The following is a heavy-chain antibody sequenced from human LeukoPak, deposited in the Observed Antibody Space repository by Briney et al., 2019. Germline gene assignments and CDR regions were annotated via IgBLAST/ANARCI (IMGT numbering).Heavy chain of an antibody. Sequence: GGSLRLSCAASGFTLSTYEMNWVRQAPGKGLEWVAYIGRYGVTTYYADSVKGRFTISGDNAKNSLNLQMNSLRAEDTAVYYCATLSDRNFYYSYGLDVWGHGTTVTVS. CDR2: IGRYGVTT. V-gene: IGHV3-48*03. J-gene: IGHJ6*02. CDR3: ATLSDRNFYYSYGLDV. CDR1: GFTLSTYE. D-gene: IGHD1-14*01.